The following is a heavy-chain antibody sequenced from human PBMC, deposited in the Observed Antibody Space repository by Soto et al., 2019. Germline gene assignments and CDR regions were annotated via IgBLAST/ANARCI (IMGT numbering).Heavy chain of an antibody. CDR2: ISYSGST. Sequence: QLQLQESGPGLVKPSETLSLTCTVSGGSISSGNYYWGWIRQPPGKGLECIGYISYSGSTYYNPSLKSRVTISVDTSKKQFSLRLSSVTAADTAVYYCARPRGSDYFDYWGQGTLVTVSS. V-gene: IGHV4-39*01. CDR1: GGSISSGNYY. J-gene: IGHJ4*02. CDR3: ARPRGSDYFDY. D-gene: IGHD6-19*01.